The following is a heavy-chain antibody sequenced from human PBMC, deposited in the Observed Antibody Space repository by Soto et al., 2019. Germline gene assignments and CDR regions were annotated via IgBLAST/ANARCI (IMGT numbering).Heavy chain of an antibody. CDR1: GFTFSSYW. J-gene: IGHJ4*02. V-gene: IGHV3-74*01. D-gene: IGHD2-15*01. CDR2: INSDGSST. Sequence: EVQLVESGGGLVQPGGSLRLSCAASGFTFSSYWMHWVRQAPGKGLVWVSRINSDGSSTSYADSVKGRFTISRDNAKNTLYLKMNSMTAEDTAVYYCGREAVVVAAEDYWGQGTLVTVSS. CDR3: GREAVVVAAEDY.